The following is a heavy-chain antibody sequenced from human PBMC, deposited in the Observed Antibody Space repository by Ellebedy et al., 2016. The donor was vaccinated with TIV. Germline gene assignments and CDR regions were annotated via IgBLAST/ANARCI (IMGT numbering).Heavy chain of an antibody. CDR1: GGSVSSGSHY. CDR2: SYYIGTT. J-gene: IGHJ6*02. CDR3: AGGSYTPYGMDV. V-gene: IGHV4-61*01. D-gene: IGHD3-10*01. Sequence: GSLRLSCTVSGGSVSSGSHYWNWIRQPPGKGLEWIGYSYYIGTTNYNPSLKSRVTISEDMSKNHFSLRLNSVTAADTAVYYCAGGSYTPYGMDVWGRGTTVIVSS.